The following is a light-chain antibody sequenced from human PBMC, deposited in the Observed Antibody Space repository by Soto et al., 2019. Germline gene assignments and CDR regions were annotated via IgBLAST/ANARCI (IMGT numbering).Light chain of an antibody. CDR2: EAS. J-gene: IGKJ1*01. CDR1: RGVSSSY. Sequence: EVVLTQSPGPLSFSPGETATLSCSASRGVSSSYVAWYQQKPGQAPRLLIYEASIRATVIPDRFSGSGSGTDFTLTISRLEPEDFAVYYCQQYGSSPPTFGQGSKVEIK. V-gene: IGKV3-20*01. CDR3: QQYGSSPPT.